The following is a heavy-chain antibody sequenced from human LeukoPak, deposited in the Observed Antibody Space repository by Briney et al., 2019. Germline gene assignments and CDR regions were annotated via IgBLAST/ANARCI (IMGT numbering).Heavy chain of an antibody. CDR1: GYTLSELS. V-gene: IGHV1-24*01. CDR3: AIGVATITLLFDY. D-gene: IGHD5-24*01. J-gene: IGHJ4*02. Sequence: ASVKVSCKVSGYTLSELSMHWVRQAPGNGLEWLGGFDPEDGETIYAQKFQGRVTMTEDTSTATAYMELSSLRSEDTAVYYCAIGVATITLLFDYWGQGTLVTVSS. CDR2: FDPEDGET.